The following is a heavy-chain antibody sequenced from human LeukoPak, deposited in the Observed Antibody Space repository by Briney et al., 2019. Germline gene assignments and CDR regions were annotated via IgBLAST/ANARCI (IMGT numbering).Heavy chain of an antibody. CDR2: INHSGST. V-gene: IGHV4-34*01. Sequence: PSETLSLTCAVYGGSFSGYYWSWIRQPPGKGLEWIGEINHSGSTNYNPSLKSRVTISVDTSKSQFSLKLSSVTAADTAVYYCARGRKRAVTTRFELQGNWFDPWGQGTLVTVSS. CDR1: GGSFSGYY. D-gene: IGHD4-17*01. J-gene: IGHJ5*02. CDR3: ARGRKRAVTTRFELQGNWFDP.